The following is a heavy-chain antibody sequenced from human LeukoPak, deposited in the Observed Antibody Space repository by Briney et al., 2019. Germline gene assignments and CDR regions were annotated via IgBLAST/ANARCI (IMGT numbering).Heavy chain of an antibody. D-gene: IGHD3-10*01. J-gene: IGHJ4*02. V-gene: IGHV1-18*01. CDR2: ISAYNGNT. Sequence: ASVKVSCKASGGTFSSYAISWVRQAPGQGLEWMGWISAYNGNTNYAQKLQGRVTMTTDTSTSTAYMELRSLRSDDTAVYYCARDQITMVRGVIGYWGQGTLVTVSS. CDR3: ARDQITMVRGVIGY. CDR1: GGTFSSYA.